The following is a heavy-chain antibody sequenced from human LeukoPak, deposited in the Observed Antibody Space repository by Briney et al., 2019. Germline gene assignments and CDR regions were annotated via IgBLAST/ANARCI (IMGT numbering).Heavy chain of an antibody. V-gene: IGHV3-7*01. D-gene: IGHD2-15*01. CDR3: ARGYCRGGSCYEGYYYYMDV. J-gene: IGHJ6*03. CDR1: GGSFSGYY. Sequence: ETLSLTCAVYGGSFSGYYWSWVRQAPGKGLEWVANIRQDGSEKYYVDSVKGRFTISRDNAKNSLYLQMNSLRAEDTAVYYCARGYCRGGSCYEGYYYYMDVWGKGTTVTVSS. CDR2: IRQDGSEK.